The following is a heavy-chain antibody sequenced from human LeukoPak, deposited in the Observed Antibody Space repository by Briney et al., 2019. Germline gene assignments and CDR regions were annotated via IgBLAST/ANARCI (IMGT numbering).Heavy chain of an antibody. CDR3: AKGEPYYDCWSGLDY. CDR2: ISGSGGST. CDR1: GFTFSSYS. V-gene: IGHV3-23*01. D-gene: IGHD3-3*01. Sequence: GGSLRLSCAASGFTFSSYSMNWVRQAPGKGLEWVSAISGSGGSTYYADSVKGRFAISRDNSKNTLYLQMNSLRAEDTAVYYCAKGEPYYDCWSGLDYWGQGTLVTVSS. J-gene: IGHJ4*02.